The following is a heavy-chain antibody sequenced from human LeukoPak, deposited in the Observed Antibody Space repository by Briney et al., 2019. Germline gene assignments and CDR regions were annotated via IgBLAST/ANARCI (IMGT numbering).Heavy chain of an antibody. CDR1: GDSISSHY. J-gene: IGHJ3*02. Sequence: SETLSLTCTVSGDSISSHYWGWIRQPPGKGLEWIGSIYHSGSTYYNPSLKSRVTISVDTSKNQFSLKLSSVTAADTAVYYCARDPGDDYGAQGNAFDIWGQGTMVTVSS. D-gene: IGHD4-17*01. V-gene: IGHV4-38-2*02. CDR2: IYHSGST. CDR3: ARDPGDDYGAQGNAFDI.